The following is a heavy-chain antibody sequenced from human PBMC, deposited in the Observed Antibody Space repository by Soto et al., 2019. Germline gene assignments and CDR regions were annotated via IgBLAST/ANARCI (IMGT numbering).Heavy chain of an antibody. D-gene: IGHD3-16*01. CDR1: GFTFRIYA. CDR2: ISGNGGT. Sequence: TGGSLRLSCAASGFTFRIYAMSWVRQAPGKGLEWVSTISGNGGTSYADFVRGRFTISRDNSKNSVYLQLSGLTADDTAVHYCAKVAGGLGYFDLWGRGTLVTVSS. CDR3: AKVAGGLGYFDL. J-gene: IGHJ2*01. V-gene: IGHV3-23*01.